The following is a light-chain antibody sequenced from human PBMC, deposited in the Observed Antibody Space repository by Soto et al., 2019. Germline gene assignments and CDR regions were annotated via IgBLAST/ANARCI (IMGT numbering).Light chain of an antibody. V-gene: IGLV2-11*01. CDR3: CSYAGRFMWL. CDR2: DVF. Sequence: QSALTQPRSVSASPGQSVTIPCSGSSSDVGGYNLVSWYQQKPGEVPKVIIYDVFKRPSGVPDRFFGSKSGNTATLTISGLQGDDEADFHCCSYAGRFMWLFGGGTKLTV. J-gene: IGLJ3*02. CDR1: SSDVGGYNL.